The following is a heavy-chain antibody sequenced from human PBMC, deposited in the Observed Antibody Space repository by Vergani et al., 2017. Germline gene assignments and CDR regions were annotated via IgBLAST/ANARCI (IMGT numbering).Heavy chain of an antibody. CDR2: ISGSGGST. CDR1: GFTFSSYA. V-gene: IGHV3-23*01. D-gene: IGHD5-12*01. J-gene: IGHJ6*02. Sequence: EVQLLESGGGLVQPGGSLRLSCAASGFTFSSYAMSWVRQAPGKGLEWVSAISGSGGSTYYADSVKGRFTISRDNSKNTLYLQMNSLRAEDTAVYYCAKGMGGYSYYYYGMDVWGQGTTVTVSS. CDR3: AKGMGGYSYYYYGMDV.